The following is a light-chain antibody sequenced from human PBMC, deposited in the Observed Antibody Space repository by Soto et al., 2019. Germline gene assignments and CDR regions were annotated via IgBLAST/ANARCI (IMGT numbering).Light chain of an antibody. CDR1: QTISSY. Sequence: DIQMTQSPTSLSASVGDSVTISCRASQTISSYLNWYQQQPGKAPKLLIYSASNLQTGVPSRFSGSGFGTDYTLTISSLQPADFATYYCQQTFKTPHTFGQGTKVHIK. V-gene: IGKV1-39*01. CDR2: SAS. CDR3: QQTFKTPHT. J-gene: IGKJ2*01.